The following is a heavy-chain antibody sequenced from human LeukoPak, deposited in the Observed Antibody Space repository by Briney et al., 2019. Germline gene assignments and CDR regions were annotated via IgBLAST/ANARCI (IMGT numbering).Heavy chain of an antibody. V-gene: IGHV4-59*01. D-gene: IGHD1-1*01. J-gene: IGHJ3*01. CDR2: IYFSGST. Sequence: SETLSLTCTVSGGSISSYYWSWIRQPPGKGLEWIGYIYFSGSTNYNPSLKSRVTISVDTSKNQFSLKLSSVTAADTAVYYCAGDVMSTALDAFDVWGQGTMVTVSS. CDR3: AGDVMSTALDAFDV. CDR1: GGSISSYY.